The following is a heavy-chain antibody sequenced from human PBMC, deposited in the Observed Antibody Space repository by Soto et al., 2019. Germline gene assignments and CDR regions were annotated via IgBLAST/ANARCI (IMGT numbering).Heavy chain of an antibody. V-gene: IGHV4-31*03. CDR1: GGSISSGGYY. CDR2: IYYSGNT. Sequence: PTETLSLTCTVSGGSISSGGYYWNWIRQHPEKGLEWIGYIYYSGNTNYNPSLKSRVTISVDTSKNQFSLKLSSVTAADTAVYYCARGLSVPAANPWFDPWGQGTLVTVSS. J-gene: IGHJ5*02. D-gene: IGHD2-2*01. CDR3: ARGLSVPAANPWFDP.